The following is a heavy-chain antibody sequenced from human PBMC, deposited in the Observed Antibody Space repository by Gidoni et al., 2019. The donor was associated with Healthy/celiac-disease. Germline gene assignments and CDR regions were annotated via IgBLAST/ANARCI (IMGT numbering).Heavy chain of an antibody. CDR1: GSTFGDYG. Sequence: EVQLVESGGGLVQPGRSLRLSCTASGSTFGDYGMSWVRQAPGKGLEWVGFIRSKAYGGTTEYAASVKGRLTISRDDSKSIAYLQMNSLKTEDTAVYYCTRDGPNYYGMDVWGQGTTVTVSS. CDR3: TRDGPNYYGMDV. CDR2: IRSKAYGGTT. V-gene: IGHV3-49*04. J-gene: IGHJ6*02.